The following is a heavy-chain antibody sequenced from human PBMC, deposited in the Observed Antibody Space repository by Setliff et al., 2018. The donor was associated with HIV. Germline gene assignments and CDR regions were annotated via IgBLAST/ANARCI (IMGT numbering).Heavy chain of an antibody. Sequence: ASVKVSCKASGFTFTNYAIHWVRQAPGQRLEWMGWINVDSGNTKYLQDLQGRVTITKDRSASTAYMEVSNLRSEDMAVYYCARERDSNGYQFDYWGQGTLVTISS. D-gene: IGHD3-22*01. CDR2: INVDSGNT. J-gene: IGHJ4*02. CDR1: GFTFTNYA. CDR3: ARERDSNGYQFDY. V-gene: IGHV1-3*03.